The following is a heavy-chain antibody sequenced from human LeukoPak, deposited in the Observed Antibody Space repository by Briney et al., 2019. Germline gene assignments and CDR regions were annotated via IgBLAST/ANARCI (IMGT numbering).Heavy chain of an antibody. CDR3: ARGGVDHYGSGTYYLMYYFDH. D-gene: IGHD3-10*01. CDR1: GFTFRNYW. J-gene: IGHJ4*02. Sequence: PGGSLRLSCATSGFTFRNYWMSWVRQAPGKGLEWVSGISGSGGATYYADSVKGRFTVSRDDPHNTLYLQMNSVRAEDTAVYFCARGGVDHYGSGTYYLMYYFDHWGQGALVTVSS. V-gene: IGHV3-23*01. CDR2: ISGSGGAT.